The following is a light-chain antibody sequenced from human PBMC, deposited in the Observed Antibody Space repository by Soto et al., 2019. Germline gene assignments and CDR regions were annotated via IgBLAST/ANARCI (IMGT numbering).Light chain of an antibody. Sequence: QSALTQPASVSGSPGQSIAISCTGTSSDVGGYNSVSWFQQHPGKAPKLIIYDVNDRPSAVSDRFSGSKSGNTASLTISGLQTADEADYHCSSFTNRKTYVFGTGTKVTVL. CDR3: SSFTNRKTYV. J-gene: IGLJ1*01. CDR1: SSDVGGYNS. CDR2: DVN. V-gene: IGLV2-14*01.